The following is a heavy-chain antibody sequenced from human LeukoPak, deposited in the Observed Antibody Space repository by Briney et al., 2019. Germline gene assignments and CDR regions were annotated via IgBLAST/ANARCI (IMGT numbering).Heavy chain of an antibody. CDR3: ARGGYYGSGNDFRFDP. CDR1: GGSISSKSYY. V-gene: IGHV4-39*07. Sequence: PSETLSLTCTVSGGSISSKSYYWGWIRQPPGKGLEWIGNIYYSGSTYYNPSLKSRVTISVDTSKNQFSLKLSSVTAADTAVYYCARGGYYGSGNDFRFDPWGQGTLVTVSS. D-gene: IGHD3-10*01. J-gene: IGHJ5*02. CDR2: IYYSGST.